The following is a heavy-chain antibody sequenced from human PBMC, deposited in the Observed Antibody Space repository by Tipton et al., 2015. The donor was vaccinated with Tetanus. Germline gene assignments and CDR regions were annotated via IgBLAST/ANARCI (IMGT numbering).Heavy chain of an antibody. Sequence: GLVKPSETLSLTCIVSGDSVRSGSYYWSWIRQPPGKELEWIGYTDYSGSTNYNPSLKSRLIISADTSKNQFSLRLSSVTAADTAVYYCASYNIPYYFDYWGRGTLVTVSS. J-gene: IGHJ4*02. CDR1: GDSVRSGSYY. CDR2: TDYSGST. CDR3: ASYNIPYYFDY. D-gene: IGHD2-2*02. V-gene: IGHV4-61*01.